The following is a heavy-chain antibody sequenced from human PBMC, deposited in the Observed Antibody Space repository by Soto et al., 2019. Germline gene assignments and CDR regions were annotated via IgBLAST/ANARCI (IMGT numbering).Heavy chain of an antibody. J-gene: IGHJ4*02. D-gene: IGHD6-19*01. CDR1: GFTFSNYA. CDR3: DKTPRQFLFSFDY. CDR2: ISVSGGTT. Sequence: EVQLLESGGGLVQPGGSLRLSCAASGFTFSNYAIAWVRQAPGKGLEWVSGISVSGGTTYYADSVKGRFTISRDNSKDTLHLQMHSMRAADTDVYYCDKTPRQFLFSFDYWGQGALVTVSS. V-gene: IGHV3-23*01.